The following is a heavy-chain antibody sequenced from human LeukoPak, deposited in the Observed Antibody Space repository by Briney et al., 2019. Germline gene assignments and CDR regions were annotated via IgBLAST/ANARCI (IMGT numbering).Heavy chain of an antibody. V-gene: IGHV3-30*02. CDR1: GFTFSSYG. J-gene: IGHJ4*02. CDR2: IRYDGSNK. Sequence: PGGSLRLSCAASGFTFSSYGMHWVRQAPGKGLEWVAFIRYDGSNKYYADSVKGRFTISRDNSKNTLYLQMSSLRAEDTAVYYCAKEGEYSGSLFDYWGQGTLVTVSS. CDR3: AKEGEYSGSLFDY. D-gene: IGHD5-12*01.